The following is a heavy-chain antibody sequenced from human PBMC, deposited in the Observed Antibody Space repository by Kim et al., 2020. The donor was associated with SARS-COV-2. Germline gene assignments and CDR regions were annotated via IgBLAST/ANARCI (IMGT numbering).Heavy chain of an antibody. J-gene: IGHJ6*02. V-gene: IGHV3-53*01. D-gene: IGHD6-19*01. CDR2: IYSGGST. Sequence: GGSLRLSCAASGFTVSSNYMSWVRQAPGKGLEWVSVIYSGGSTYYPDSVKGRFTISRDNSKNTLYLQMNSLRAEDTAVYYCARNSESSGPVGMDVWGQGTTVTVSS. CDR3: ARNSESSGPVGMDV. CDR1: GFTVSSNY.